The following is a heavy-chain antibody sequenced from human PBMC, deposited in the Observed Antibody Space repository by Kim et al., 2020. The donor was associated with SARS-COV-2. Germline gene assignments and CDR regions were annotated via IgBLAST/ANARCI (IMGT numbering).Heavy chain of an antibody. J-gene: IGHJ5*02. CDR3: ARYGAWYSSGWYLDP. CDR1: GGSFSGYY. CDR2: INHSGST. Sequence: SETLSLTCAVYGGSFSGYYWSWIRQPPGKGLEWIGEINHSGSTNYNPSLKSRVTISVDTSKNQFSLKLSSVTAADTAVYYCARYGAWYSSGWYLDPWGQGTLVPVSS. D-gene: IGHD6-19*01. V-gene: IGHV4-34*01.